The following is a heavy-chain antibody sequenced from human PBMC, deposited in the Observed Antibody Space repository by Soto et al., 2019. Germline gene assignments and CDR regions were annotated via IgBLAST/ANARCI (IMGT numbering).Heavy chain of an antibody. V-gene: IGHV3-15*01. CDR3: TTDLWRIAVVVGSTGYFSP. J-gene: IGHJ5*02. CDR2: MKSKSDGGTT. Sequence: GWCLRLSCAACVFTFSNSWMILLLQTPGKGLDWVGRMKSKSDGGTTEYAAPVRGRFTISRDDSKNTLYLQMNSLKTEDTAVYYCTTDLWRIAVVVGSTGYFSPWGQRTPGTVSS. CDR1: VFTFSNSW. D-gene: IGHD2-21*01.